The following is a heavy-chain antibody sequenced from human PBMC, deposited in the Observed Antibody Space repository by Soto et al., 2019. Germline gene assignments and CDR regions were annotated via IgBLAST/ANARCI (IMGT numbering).Heavy chain of an antibody. CDR3: AREPNYYYGFDV. V-gene: IGHV4-59*01. Sequence: SENLSLTCTVSGGSISGYYWSWIRQPPGKGLEWIGYMYNTGSTVYNPSFKSRVTISVDTSKNQFSLKLNSVTAADTAVYYCAREPNYYYGFDVWGQGTTVT. J-gene: IGHJ6*02. CDR1: GGSISGYY. CDR2: MYNTGST.